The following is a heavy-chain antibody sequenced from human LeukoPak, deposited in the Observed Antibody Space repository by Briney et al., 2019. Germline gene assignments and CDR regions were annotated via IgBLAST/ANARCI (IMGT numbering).Heavy chain of an antibody. Sequence: SVTVSFKASGGTFSSYAISWVRQAPGQGLEWMGGIIPIFGTANYAQKFQGRVTITTDESTSTAYMELSSLRSEDTAVYYCASGGGIAAAGTNNWGQGTLVTVSS. CDR1: GGTFSSYA. CDR2: IIPIFGTA. CDR3: ASGGGIAAAGTNN. J-gene: IGHJ4*02. V-gene: IGHV1-69*05. D-gene: IGHD6-13*01.